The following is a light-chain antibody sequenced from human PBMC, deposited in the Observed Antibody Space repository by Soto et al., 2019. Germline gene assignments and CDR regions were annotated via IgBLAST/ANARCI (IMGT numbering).Light chain of an antibody. J-gene: IGLJ1*01. V-gene: IGLV2-14*01. CDR1: SSDVGAYDY. CDR2: DVS. Sequence: QSALTQPASGSGSLGQSITISCTGTSSDVGAYDYVSWYQQHPGKAPKLMIYDVSNRPSGVSNRFSGSKSGNTASLTISGLQAEDEADYYCSSYTTTSTLYVFGTGTKVTVL. CDR3: SSYTTTSTLYV.